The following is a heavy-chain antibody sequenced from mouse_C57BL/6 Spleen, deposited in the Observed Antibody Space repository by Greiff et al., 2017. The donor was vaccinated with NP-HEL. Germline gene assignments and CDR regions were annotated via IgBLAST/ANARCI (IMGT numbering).Heavy chain of an antibody. CDR3: ARAAITTVVAKDSFAY. V-gene: IGHV2-2*01. Sequence: QVQLQQSGPGLVQPSQSLSITCTVSGFSLTSYGVHWVRQSPGKGLEWLGVIWSGGSTDYNAAFISRLSISKDNSKSQVFFKMNSLQADDTAIYYCARAAITTVVAKDSFAYWGQGTLVTVSA. J-gene: IGHJ3*01. CDR1: GFSLTSYG. CDR2: IWSGGST. D-gene: IGHD1-1*01.